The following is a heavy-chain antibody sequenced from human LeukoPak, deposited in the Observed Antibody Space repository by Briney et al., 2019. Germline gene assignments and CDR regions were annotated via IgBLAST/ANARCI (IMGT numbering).Heavy chain of an antibody. CDR3: AREGDFWSGLIDY. CDR1: GGSISSSSYY. Sequence: SETLSLTCTVSGGSISSSSYYWGWIRQPPGKGLEWIGSIYYSGSTNYNPSLKSRVTISVDTSKNQFSLKLSSVTAADTAVYYCAREGDFWSGLIDYWGQGTLVTVSS. J-gene: IGHJ4*02. V-gene: IGHV4-39*07. CDR2: IYYSGST. D-gene: IGHD3-3*01.